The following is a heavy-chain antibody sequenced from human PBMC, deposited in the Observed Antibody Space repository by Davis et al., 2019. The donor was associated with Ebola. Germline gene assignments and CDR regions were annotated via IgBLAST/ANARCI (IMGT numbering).Heavy chain of an antibody. D-gene: IGHD1-1*01. V-gene: IGHV4-61*05. CDR1: GDSISSNYAY. Sequence: MPGGSLRLSCSVSGDSISSNYAYWGWIRQPPGKGLEWIAYIYYNGSPNYNPSLKSRVTISLDTSKNQFSLKLSSVTAADTAVYYCARGGDMTSWNGEAYFDFWGQGTPATVSS. CDR3: ARGGDMTSWNGEAYFDF. CDR2: IYYNGSP. J-gene: IGHJ4*02.